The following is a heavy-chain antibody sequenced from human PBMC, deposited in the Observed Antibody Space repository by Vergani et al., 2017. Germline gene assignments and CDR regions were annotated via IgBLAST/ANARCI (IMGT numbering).Heavy chain of an antibody. CDR1: GYTFSNYY. J-gene: IGHJ4*02. D-gene: IGHD3-9*01. Sequence: QVQVVQSGAEVKKSGASVKVSCKTSGYTFSNYYMHWVRQAPGQGLEWMGIINPSGGHTNYAQTFQGRVPMTRDTSTSTVYMELSSLRSEDTAIYYWARGDYGILTGYRYWGQGTLVTVSA. CDR3: ARGDYGILTGYRY. CDR2: INPSGGHT. V-gene: IGHV1-46*03.